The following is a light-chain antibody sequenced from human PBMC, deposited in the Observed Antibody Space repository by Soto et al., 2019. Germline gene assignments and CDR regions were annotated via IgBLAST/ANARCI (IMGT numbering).Light chain of an antibody. CDR1: QTISSSY. CDR3: QKYGSWT. Sequence: EIVLTQSPGTLSVSPGERATLSCRASQTISSSYLALYRQKPGQAPSLLIYGTSSRATGIPDRFSGSGSGTDFTLTISRLEPEDSAIYYCQKYGSWTFGKGNKVEIK. CDR2: GTS. V-gene: IGKV3-20*01. J-gene: IGKJ1*01.